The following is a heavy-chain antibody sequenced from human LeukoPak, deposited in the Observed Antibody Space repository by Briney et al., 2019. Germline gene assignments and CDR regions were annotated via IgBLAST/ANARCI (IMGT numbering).Heavy chain of an antibody. CDR3: ARGHSSSWYPPHYYYYGMDV. J-gene: IGHJ6*02. Sequence: SETLSLTCTVSGGSISSYYWSWIRQPPGKGLGWIGYIYYSGSTNYNPSLKSRVTISVDTSKNQFSLKLSSVTAADTAVYYCARGHSSSWYPPHYYYYGMDVWGQGTTVTVSS. V-gene: IGHV4-59*01. D-gene: IGHD6-13*01. CDR1: GGSISSYY. CDR2: IYYSGST.